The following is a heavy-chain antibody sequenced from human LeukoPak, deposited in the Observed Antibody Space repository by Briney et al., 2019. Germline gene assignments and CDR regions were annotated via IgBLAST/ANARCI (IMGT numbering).Heavy chain of an antibody. Sequence: GGSLRLSCAASGFTFSSYWMSWVRQAPGKGLEWVANIKQDGSEKYYVDSVKGRFTISRDNAKNSLYLQMSSLRAEDTAVYYCARTAIGYCGGDCYLDAFDIWGQGTMVTVSS. J-gene: IGHJ3*02. CDR3: ARTAIGYCGGDCYLDAFDI. CDR2: IKQDGSEK. D-gene: IGHD2-21*02. V-gene: IGHV3-7*01. CDR1: GFTFSSYW.